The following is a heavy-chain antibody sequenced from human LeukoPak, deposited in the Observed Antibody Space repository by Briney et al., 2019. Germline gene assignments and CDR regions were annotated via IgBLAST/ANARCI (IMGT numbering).Heavy chain of an antibody. J-gene: IGHJ5*02. CDR3: ARGSGYVGFWFDP. D-gene: IGHD5-12*01. CDR1: GGTFSSYA. V-gene: IGHV1-69*05. Sequence: GASVKVSCKASGGTFSSYAISWVRQAPGQGLEWMGGIIPIFGTANYAQKFQGRVTITTDESTSTAYMELSSLRSEDTAVYYCARGSGYVGFWFDPWGQGTLVTVSS. CDR2: IIPIFGTA.